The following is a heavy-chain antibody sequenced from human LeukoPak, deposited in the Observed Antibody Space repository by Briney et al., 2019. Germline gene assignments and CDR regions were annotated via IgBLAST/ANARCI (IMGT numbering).Heavy chain of an antibody. V-gene: IGHV4-34*01. J-gene: IGHJ3*02. D-gene: IGHD3-10*01. Sequence: SETLSLTCAVYGGSFSGYYWSWIRQPPGKGLEWIGEINHSGSTNYNPSLKSRVTISVDTSKNQFSLKLSSVTAADAAVYYCARGLTIWFGESDDAFDIWGQGTMVTVSS. CDR3: ARGLTIWFGESDDAFDI. CDR2: INHSGST. CDR1: GGSFSGYY.